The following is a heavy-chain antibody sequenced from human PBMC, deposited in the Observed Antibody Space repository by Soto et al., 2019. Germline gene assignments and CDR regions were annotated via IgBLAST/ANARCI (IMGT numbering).Heavy chain of an antibody. V-gene: IGHV6-1*01. J-gene: IGHJ6*02. CDR3: ARGGMRWLQFRYYYYGMDV. CDR2: TYYRSKWYN. Sequence: SQTLSLTCAISGDSVSSNSAAWSWIRQSPSRGLEWLGRTYYRSKWYNDYAVSVKSRITINPDTSKNQFSLQLNSVTPEDTAVYYCARGGMRWLQFRYYYYGMDVWGQGTTVTVSS. CDR1: GDSVSSNSAA. D-gene: IGHD5-12*01.